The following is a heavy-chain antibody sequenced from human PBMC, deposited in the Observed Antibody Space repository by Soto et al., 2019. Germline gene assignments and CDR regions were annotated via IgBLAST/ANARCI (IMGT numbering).Heavy chain of an antibody. CDR1: GFTFSSYA. CDR2: ISGSGGST. D-gene: IGHD2-15*01. CDR3: AKDPDYYCSGGSCYSGYFDY. Sequence: GGSLRLSCAASGFTFSSYAMSWVRQAPGKGLEWVSAISGSGGSTYYADSVKGRFTISRDNSKNTLYLQMNSLRAEDTAVYYCAKDPDYYCSGGSCYSGYFDYWGQGTLVTVSS. V-gene: IGHV3-23*01. J-gene: IGHJ4*02.